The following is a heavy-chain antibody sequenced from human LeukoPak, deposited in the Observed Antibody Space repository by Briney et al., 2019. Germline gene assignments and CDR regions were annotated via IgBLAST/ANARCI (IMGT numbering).Heavy chain of an antibody. V-gene: IGHV4-59*01. J-gene: IGHJ4*02. CDR1: GGSISSYY. Sequence: SETLSLTFTVSGGSISSYYWSWIRQPPGKGLEWIGYIYHSGSTNYNPSLKSRVTISVDTSKNQFSLKLSSVTAADTAVYYCAREGRHYYDSSGYYQYFDYWGQGTLVTVSS. CDR3: AREGRHYYDSSGYYQYFDY. CDR2: IYHSGST. D-gene: IGHD3-22*01.